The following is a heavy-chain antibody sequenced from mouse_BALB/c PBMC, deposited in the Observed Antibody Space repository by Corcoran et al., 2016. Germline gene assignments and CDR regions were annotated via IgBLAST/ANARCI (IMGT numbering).Heavy chain of an antibody. CDR2: IYWDDDK. CDR3: ARRGGSFILDY. Sequence: QVTLKESGPGILQPSQTLSLTCSFSGFSQSTSGMGVSWLRQPSGKGLEWLAHIYWDDDKRYNPSLKSRLTISQETSRNQVVLKITSVDTANTATYYCARRGGSFILDYWGQGTTLTVSS. V-gene: IGHV8-12*01. D-gene: IGHD1-2*01. CDR1: GFSQSTSGMG. J-gene: IGHJ2*01.